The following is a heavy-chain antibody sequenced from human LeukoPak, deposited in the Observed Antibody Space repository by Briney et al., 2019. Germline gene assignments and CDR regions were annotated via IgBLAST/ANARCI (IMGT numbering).Heavy chain of an antibody. CDR1: GYTFTSYG. D-gene: IGHD6-19*01. V-gene: IGHV1-18*01. Sequence: ASAKGFGNAPGYTFTSYGIRWVRQAPGQGLEWMGWISAYNGNTNYAQKLQGRVTMTTDTSTSTAYMELRSLRSDDTAVYYCARVAGTGYYFDYWGQGTLVTVSS. CDR2: ISAYNGNT. CDR3: ARVAGTGYYFDY. J-gene: IGHJ4*02.